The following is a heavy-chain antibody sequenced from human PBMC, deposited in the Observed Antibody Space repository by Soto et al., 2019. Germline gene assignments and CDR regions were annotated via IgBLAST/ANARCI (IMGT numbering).Heavy chain of an antibody. J-gene: IGHJ4*02. D-gene: IGHD6-19*01. Sequence: GGSLRLSCAASGFTFSSYAMSWVRQAPGKGLEWVSATINSGGSAYYADSVRGRFTISRDNSKNTLYLQMNSMRAEDTAVYYCAKDKMEQWLVGGYFDYWGQGAPVTVSS. V-gene: IGHV3-23*01. CDR2: TINSGGSA. CDR3: AKDKMEQWLVGGYFDY. CDR1: GFTFSSYA.